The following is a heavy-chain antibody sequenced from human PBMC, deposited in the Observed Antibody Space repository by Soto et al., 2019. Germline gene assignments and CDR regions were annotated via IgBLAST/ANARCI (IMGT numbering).Heavy chain of an antibody. J-gene: IGHJ4*02. V-gene: IGHV1-46*01. D-gene: IGHD2-8*01. CDR1: GYTFTSYY. Sequence: QVQLVQSGAEVKKPGASVKVSCKASGYTFTSYYMHWVRQAPGQGLEWMGIINPSGGSTSYAQKFQGRVTMTRDTSTSTVYMELSSLRSEDTAVYYCARESMGRRMVYAEFDYWGQGTLVTVSS. CDR2: INPSGGST. CDR3: ARESMGRRMVYAEFDY.